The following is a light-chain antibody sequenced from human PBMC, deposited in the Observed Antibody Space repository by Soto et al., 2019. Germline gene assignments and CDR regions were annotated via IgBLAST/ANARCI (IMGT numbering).Light chain of an antibody. V-gene: IGKV4-1*01. Sequence: DIGATQSPDSLTVSLGERATINCRSNQSVFFRSNSKNYLAWHQHKPGQPPKVLIYWASTRESGVPDRFSGSGSGTDFTLTISNLQAEDVAVYYCQQYYGAPYTFGQGTKLEIK. CDR2: WAS. J-gene: IGKJ2*01. CDR3: QQYYGAPYT. CDR1: QSVFFRSNSKNY.